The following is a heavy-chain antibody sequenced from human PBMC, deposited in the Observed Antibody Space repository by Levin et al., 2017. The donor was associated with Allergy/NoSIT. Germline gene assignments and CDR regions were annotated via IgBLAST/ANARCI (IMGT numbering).Heavy chain of an antibody. CDR2: ISWNSGSI. D-gene: IGHD3-10*01. J-gene: IGHJ3*02. V-gene: IGHV3-9*01. CDR3: AKDTFYRTMGHDAFDI. CDR1: GFTFDDYA. Sequence: QSGGSLRLSCAASGFTFDDYAMHWVRQAPGKGLEWVSGISWNSGSIGYADSVKGRFTISRDNAKNSLYLQMNSLRAEDTALYYCAKDTFYRTMGHDAFDIWGQGTMVTVSS.